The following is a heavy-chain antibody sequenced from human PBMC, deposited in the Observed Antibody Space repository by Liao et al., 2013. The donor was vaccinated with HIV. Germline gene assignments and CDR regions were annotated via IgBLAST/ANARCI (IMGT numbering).Heavy chain of an antibody. CDR3: ARLNEGSYDQLPDY. CDR2: IYYSGST. CDR1: GGSISSGSYY. D-gene: IGHD1-26*01. J-gene: IGHJ4*02. V-gene: IGHV4-61*01. Sequence: QVQLQESGPGLVKPSQTLSLTCTVSGGSISSGSYYWSWIRQPPGKGLEWIGYIYYSGSTNYNPSVKSRVTISVDTSKNQFSLKLSSVTAADTAVYYCARLNEGSYDQLPDYWGQGTLVTVSS.